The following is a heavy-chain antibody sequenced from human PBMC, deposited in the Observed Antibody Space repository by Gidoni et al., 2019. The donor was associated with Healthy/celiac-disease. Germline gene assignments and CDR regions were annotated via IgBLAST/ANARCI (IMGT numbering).Heavy chain of an antibody. D-gene: IGHD2-15*01. Sequence: EVQLVESGGGLVQPGRSLRLSCAASGFTFDDYAMHWVRQTPGKGLEWVSGISWNSGSIGYADSVKGRFTISRDNAKNSLYLQMNSLRAEDTALYYCAKGGDHRISGPDYWGQGTLVTVSS. CDR1: GFTFDDYA. CDR3: AKGGDHRISGPDY. CDR2: ISWNSGSI. V-gene: IGHV3-9*01. J-gene: IGHJ4*02.